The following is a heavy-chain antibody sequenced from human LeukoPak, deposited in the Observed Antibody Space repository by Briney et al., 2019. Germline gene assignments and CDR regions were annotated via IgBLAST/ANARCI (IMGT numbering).Heavy chain of an antibody. J-gene: IGHJ4*02. Sequence: SVKVSCKASGGTFSSYAISWVRQAPGQGLEWMGGIIPIFGTANYAQKFQGRVTITADESTSTAYMELSSLRSEDTAVYYCARGSRYCSSTSCYEYWGQGTLVTVSS. D-gene: IGHD2-2*01. CDR1: GGTFSSYA. CDR3: ARGSRYCSSTSCYEY. CDR2: IIPIFGTA. V-gene: IGHV1-69*13.